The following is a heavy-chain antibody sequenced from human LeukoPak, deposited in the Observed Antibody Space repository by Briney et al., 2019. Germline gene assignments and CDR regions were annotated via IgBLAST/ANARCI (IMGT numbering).Heavy chain of an antibody. D-gene: IGHD4-11*01. Sequence: GASVKVSCTASGYTFTSYGISWVRQAPGQGLEWMGWMNPNSGNTGYAQKFQGRVTMTRNTSISTAYMELSSLRSEDTALYYCARGYELTTHFIYYYYYMDVWGKGTTVTISS. CDR2: MNPNSGNT. V-gene: IGHV1-8*02. J-gene: IGHJ6*03. CDR3: ARGYELTTHFIYYYYYMDV. CDR1: GYTFTSYG.